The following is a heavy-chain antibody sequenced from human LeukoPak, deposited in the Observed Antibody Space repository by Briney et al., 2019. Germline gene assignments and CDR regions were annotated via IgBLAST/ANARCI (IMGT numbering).Heavy chain of an antibody. V-gene: IGHV1-18*01. CDR1: GYTFTTYD. D-gene: IGHD2-15*01. Sequence: ASVKVSCKASGYTFTTYDISWVRQAPGQGLEWKGWINTHTGSTNYAQNLQGRVTMTTDTSTSTAYMELRSLGSDDTAVYYCARGPGGCSGGSCYHDYWGQGNVVIVSS. CDR3: ARGPGGCSGGSCYHDY. J-gene: IGHJ4*02. CDR2: INTHTGST.